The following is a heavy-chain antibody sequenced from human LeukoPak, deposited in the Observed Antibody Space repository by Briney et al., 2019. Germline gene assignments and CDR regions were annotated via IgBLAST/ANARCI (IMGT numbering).Heavy chain of an antibody. V-gene: IGHV4-34*01. CDR1: GGSFSGYY. J-gene: IGHJ3*02. Sequence: PSETLSLTCAVYGGSFSGYYWSWIRQPPGKGLERIGEINHSRSTNYNPSLKSRVTISVDTSKNQFSLKLSSVTAADTAVYYCARTRLLWFGELLFRDAFDIWGQGTMVTVYS. CDR2: INHSRST. CDR3: ARTRLLWFGELLFRDAFDI. D-gene: IGHD3-10*01.